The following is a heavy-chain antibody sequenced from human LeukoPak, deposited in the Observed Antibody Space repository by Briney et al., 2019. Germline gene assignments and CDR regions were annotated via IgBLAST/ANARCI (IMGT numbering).Heavy chain of an antibody. CDR2: INPNSGWT. CDR3: ARGDSSSWYATD. CDR1: GYTFTGYY. D-gene: IGHD6-13*01. Sequence: ASVNVSCKASGYTFTGYYMHWVRQAPGQWLEGMGWINPNSGWTNYPQKVQCRVSRTRSSSISTAYMELSSMTSEDTAVYYCARGDSSSWYATDWGQGTLVTVSS. J-gene: IGHJ4*02. V-gene: IGHV1-2*02.